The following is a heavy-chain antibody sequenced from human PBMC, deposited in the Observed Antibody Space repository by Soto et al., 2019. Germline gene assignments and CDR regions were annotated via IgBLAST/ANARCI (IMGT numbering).Heavy chain of an antibody. Sequence: ASVKVSCKASGYTFTSYGISWVRQAPGQGLEWMGWISAYNGNTNYAQKLQGRVTMTTDTSTSTAYMELRSLRSDDTAAYYCAREYDFWSGPPRWFDPWGQGTLVTVSS. D-gene: IGHD3-3*01. CDR3: AREYDFWSGPPRWFDP. J-gene: IGHJ5*02. CDR1: GYTFTSYG. CDR2: ISAYNGNT. V-gene: IGHV1-18*04.